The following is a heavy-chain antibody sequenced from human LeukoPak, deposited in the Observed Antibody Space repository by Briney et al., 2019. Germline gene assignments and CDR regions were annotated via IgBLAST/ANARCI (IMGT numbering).Heavy chain of an antibody. CDR1: GGSISSYY. J-gene: IGHJ6*03. CDR2: IYYSGST. V-gene: IGHV4-59*01. CDR3: ARVPFTYPAYMDV. D-gene: IGHD2-2*01. Sequence: PSETLSLTCTVSGGSISSYYWSWIRQPPGKGLEWIGYIYYSGSTNYNPSLKSRVTISVDTSKNQFSLKLSSVTAADTAVYYCARVPFTYPAYMDVWGKGTTVTVSS.